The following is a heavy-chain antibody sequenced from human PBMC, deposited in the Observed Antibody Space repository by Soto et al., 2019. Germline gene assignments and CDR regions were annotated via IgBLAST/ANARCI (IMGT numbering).Heavy chain of an antibody. V-gene: IGHV1-3*01. CDR2: INAGYGNT. CDR3: ARDTGDGTFDF. CDR1: GYTFSSYA. Sequence: ASVKVSCKASGYTFSSYAMHWVRQAPGQRLEWMGWINAGYGNTKSSQKFQDRVTTSRDTSASTAYMELTSLRSEDTAVYYCARDTGDGTFDFWGQGTLVTVSS. J-gene: IGHJ4*02. D-gene: IGHD7-27*01.